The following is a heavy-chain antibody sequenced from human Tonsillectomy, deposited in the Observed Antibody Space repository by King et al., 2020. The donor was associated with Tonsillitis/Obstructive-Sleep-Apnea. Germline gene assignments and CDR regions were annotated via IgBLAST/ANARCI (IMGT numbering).Heavy chain of an antibody. J-gene: IGHJ1*01. CDR1: TFTFSTYW. D-gene: IGHD6-13*01. CDR2: INQDGSEE. CDR3: AGXTXWYMES. Sequence: VQLVESGGDLVQPGGSLRLSCAASTFTFSTYWMNWVRQAPGKGLEWVANINQDGSEENYVDSVRGRFTISIDNAKNSLYLQMNSLRADDTAVYYCAGXTXWYMESWGQGTLVTVSS. V-gene: IGHV3-7*01.